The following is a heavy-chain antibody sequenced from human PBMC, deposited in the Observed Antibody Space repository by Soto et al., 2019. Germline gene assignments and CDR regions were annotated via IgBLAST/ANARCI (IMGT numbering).Heavy chain of an antibody. J-gene: IGHJ4*02. CDR1: GFTFSSYS. V-gene: IGHV3-21*01. D-gene: IGHD6-6*01. Sequence: GGSLRLSCAASGFTFSSYSMNWVRQAPGKGLEWVSSISSSSSYIYYADSVKGRFTISRDNAKNSLYLQMNSLRAEDTAVYYCARGRGPRPSSSRPFDYWGQGTLVTVSS. CDR3: ARGRGPRPSSSRPFDY. CDR2: ISSSSSYI.